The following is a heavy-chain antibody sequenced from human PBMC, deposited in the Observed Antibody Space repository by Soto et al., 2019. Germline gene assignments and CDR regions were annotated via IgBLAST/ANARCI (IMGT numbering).Heavy chain of an antibody. Sequence: QITLKASRPTLVEPPQNLTLTCTFSGFSLTTSGVAVGWIRQPPGKALEWLALISGSDDKRYRPSLNSRLTITKDTSENQVVLTTTNMDPVDTATYYCAHRQPALLAFDYWGQGTLVTVSS. CDR2: ISGSDDK. J-gene: IGHJ4*02. CDR3: AHRQPALLAFDY. CDR1: GFSLTTSGVA. V-gene: IGHV2-5*01. D-gene: IGHD2-21*01.